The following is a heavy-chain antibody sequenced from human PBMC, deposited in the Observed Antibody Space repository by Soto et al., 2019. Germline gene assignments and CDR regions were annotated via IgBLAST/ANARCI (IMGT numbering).Heavy chain of an antibody. J-gene: IGHJ5*02. V-gene: IGHV5-10-1*01. D-gene: IGHD2-8*01. CDR1: ACSFTGYW. Sequence: GESLEISWNGAACSFTGYWISWARKMPGKCLEWMGRIDPSDSDTSYIPSSQGHVTISAYNSIGTGYLHCSSLKASATAMYYRSRDARRPAAGRYNWFDPWGKGSLFT. CDR2: IDPSDSDT. CDR3: SRDARRPAAGRYNWFDP.